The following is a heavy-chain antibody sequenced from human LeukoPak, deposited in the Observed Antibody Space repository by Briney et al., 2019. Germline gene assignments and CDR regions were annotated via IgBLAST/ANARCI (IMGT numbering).Heavy chain of an antibody. Sequence: PGASLRLSCAASGFSFNTYSMNWVRQAPGKELEWVSSFLTGGGTYYADSVKGRFTISRDDSKNTLYLQMNSLRAEDTAIYYCAKSYSGTYRSVGYWGQGTLVAVSS. CDR3: AKSYSGTYRSVGY. CDR1: GFSFNTYS. D-gene: IGHD1-26*01. CDR2: FLTGGGT. J-gene: IGHJ4*02. V-gene: IGHV3-23*01.